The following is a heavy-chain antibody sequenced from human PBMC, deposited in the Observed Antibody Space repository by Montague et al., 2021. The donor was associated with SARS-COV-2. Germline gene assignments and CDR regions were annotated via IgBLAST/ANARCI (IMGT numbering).Heavy chain of an antibody. Sequence: KKNSRNTNYNPSLKIRVTISVYTSKKQFSLKLSSVTAADTAVYYCARGLGGCSGSHFDYWGQGTMVIVSS. CDR3: ARGLGGCSGSHFDY. CDR2: KKNSRNT. V-gene: IGHV4-34*01. D-gene: IGHD2-15*01. J-gene: IGHJ4*02.